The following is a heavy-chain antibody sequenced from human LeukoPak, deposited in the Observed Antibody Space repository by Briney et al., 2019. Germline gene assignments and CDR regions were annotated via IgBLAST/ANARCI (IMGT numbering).Heavy chain of an antibody. V-gene: IGHV3-33*01. CDR3: ISSSPSFDY. CDR2: IWYDGSKK. J-gene: IGHJ4*02. Sequence: GGSLRLSCAASGFTFSSYGFYWVRQAPDKGLEWVALIWYDGSKKYYADSVKGRFTISRDSSKNTLYLQMNSLRAEDTAVYYCISSSPSFDYWGQGTLVTVSS. CDR1: GFTFSSYG.